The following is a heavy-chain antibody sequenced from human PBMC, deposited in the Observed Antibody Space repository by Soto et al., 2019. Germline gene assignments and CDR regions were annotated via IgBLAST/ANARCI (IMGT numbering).Heavy chain of an antibody. Sequence: QERLVQSGAEGRKPGSSVKVSCKVTGGTSTRYAINWVRQAPGQGLEWMGGIVPLFGTSKYAQKFQGRVTITADTSTNIAYMELRSLGSEDTAVYYCNRGSEYDFWSGYLWGQGTLVSVSS. V-gene: IGHV1-69*06. CDR2: IVPLFGTS. CDR3: NRGSEYDFWSGYL. D-gene: IGHD3-3*01. CDR1: GGTSTRYA. J-gene: IGHJ4*02.